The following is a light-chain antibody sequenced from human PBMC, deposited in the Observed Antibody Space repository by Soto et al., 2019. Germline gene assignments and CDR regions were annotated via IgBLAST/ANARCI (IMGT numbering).Light chain of an antibody. V-gene: IGKV3-20*01. CDR1: QSVSSSY. J-gene: IGKJ3*01. CDR3: QQYGSLPFT. CDR2: GAS. Sequence: EIVLTQSPGTLSLSPGERATLSCRASQSVSSSYLAWYQQKPGQAPRLLIYGASSRATGIPDRFSGSGSGTDFTLTISRLEPEDFAVYYCQQYGSLPFTFGPETKVDIK.